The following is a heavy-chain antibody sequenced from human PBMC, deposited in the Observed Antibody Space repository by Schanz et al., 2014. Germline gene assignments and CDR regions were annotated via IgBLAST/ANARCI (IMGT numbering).Heavy chain of an antibody. CDR3: ARDSAGTTFGVLDS. CDR2: IYKSGSA. Sequence: QVQLVESGGGVVQPGRSLRLSCVTSGFTFSGYGMHWARQAPGRGLEWVSLIYKSGSAFYADSVKGRLTISRDNSKNTVYLEMNRLRTEDTALYYCARDSAGTTFGVLDSWGQGTLVTVSS. J-gene: IGHJ4*02. V-gene: IGHV3-NL1*01. D-gene: IGHD1-1*01. CDR1: GFTFSGYG.